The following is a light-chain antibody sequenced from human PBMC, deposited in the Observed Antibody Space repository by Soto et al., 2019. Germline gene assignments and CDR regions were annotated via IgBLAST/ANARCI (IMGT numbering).Light chain of an antibody. CDR3: QQSYSTPPVT. J-gene: IGKJ4*01. Sequence: IKMTKFTASPSASVGDRVTITSRAGESINNYLNWYQKKPGKAPKLLIYAAASLQSVVPSRFTCSGYGTDFTLTLSSLQPEDLATCYYQQSYSTPPVTFGGGTKVDIK. CDR1: ESINNY. CDR2: AAA. V-gene: IGKV1-39*01.